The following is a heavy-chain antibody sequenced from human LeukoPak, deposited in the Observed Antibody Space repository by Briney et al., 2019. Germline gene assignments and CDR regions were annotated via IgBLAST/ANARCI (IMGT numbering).Heavy chain of an antibody. J-gene: IGHJ4*02. CDR2: IYYSGST. V-gene: IGHV4-59*01. CDR1: GGSISSYY. Sequence: SETLSLTCTVSGGSISSYYWSWIRQPPGKGLEWIGYIYYSGSTNYNPSLKSRVTISVDTSKSQFSPKLSSVTAADTAVYYCARTRSGSYWDWGQGTLVTVSS. CDR3: ARTRSGSYWD. D-gene: IGHD3-10*01.